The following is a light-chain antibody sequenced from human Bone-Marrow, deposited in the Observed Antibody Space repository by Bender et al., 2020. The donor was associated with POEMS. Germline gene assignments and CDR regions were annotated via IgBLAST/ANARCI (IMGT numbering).Light chain of an antibody. CDR1: TSDIGAYNY. CDR3: SSYAGYNSYV. V-gene: IGLV2-8*01. Sequence: QSALTQPPSASGSPGQSVSISCTGTTSDIGAYNYVSWYQQHPGKAPKLMISDVTNRPSGVPDRFSGSKSGNTASLTVSGLQAEDEADYYCSSYAGYNSYVFGTGTKVTVL. J-gene: IGLJ1*01. CDR2: DVT.